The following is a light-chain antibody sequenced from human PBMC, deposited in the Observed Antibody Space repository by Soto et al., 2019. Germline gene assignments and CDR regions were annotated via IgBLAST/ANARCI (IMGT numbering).Light chain of an antibody. V-gene: IGKV3-20*01. CDR2: GAS. CDR1: QSVSSR. Sequence: EIVLTRSPGTLSLSPGEIAALSVRASQSVSSRLAWYQQKPGQAPRLLISGASSRATGIPDRFSGSGSGTDFTLTISRLEHEDFALYYCQQYVTSAITFGQGTRM. CDR3: QQYVTSAIT. J-gene: IGKJ5*01.